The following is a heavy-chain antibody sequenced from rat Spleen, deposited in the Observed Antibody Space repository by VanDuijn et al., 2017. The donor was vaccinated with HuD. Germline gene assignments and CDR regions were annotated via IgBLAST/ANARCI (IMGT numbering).Heavy chain of an antibody. Sequence: EVQLVESDGGLVQPGRSLKLSCAASGFTFSDYYMAWVRQAPTKGLEWGATFTYDGRTTYYRDSVKGLFPISRDNAKSTLYLQMNSMRSEDTATYYCTRGYSSYISPVDAWGQGASVTVSS. D-gene: IGHD1-2*01. CDR1: GFTFSDYY. V-gene: IGHV5-29*01. CDR2: FTYDGRTT. J-gene: IGHJ4*01. CDR3: TRGYSSYISPVDA.